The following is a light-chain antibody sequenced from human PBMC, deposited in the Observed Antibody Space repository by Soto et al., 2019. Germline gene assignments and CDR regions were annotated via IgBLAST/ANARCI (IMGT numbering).Light chain of an antibody. CDR3: QQHADWPLT. J-gene: IGKJ4*01. CDR1: RSVGNN. Sequence: EIVLTQSPATLSLSPGERATLSCRASRSVGNNLAWYQKKPGQAPGLLIYAASTRATGIPARFSGSGSGTDITLTISSLEPEELAVYYCQQHADWPLTFGGGTKVEIK. V-gene: IGKV3-11*01. CDR2: AAS.